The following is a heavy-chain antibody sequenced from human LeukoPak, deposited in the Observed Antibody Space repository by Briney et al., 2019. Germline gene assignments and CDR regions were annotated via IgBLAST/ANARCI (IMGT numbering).Heavy chain of an antibody. CDR2: INHSGST. V-gene: IGHV4-34*01. Sequence: SETLSLTCAVYGGSFSGYYWSWIRQPPGKGLEWIGEINHSGSTNYNPSLKSRVTISVDTSKNQFSLKLSSVTAADTAVYYCARVAPHWFYYMDVWGKGTTVTVSS. D-gene: IGHD3-10*01. CDR1: GGSFSGYY. J-gene: IGHJ6*03. CDR3: ARVAPHWFYYMDV.